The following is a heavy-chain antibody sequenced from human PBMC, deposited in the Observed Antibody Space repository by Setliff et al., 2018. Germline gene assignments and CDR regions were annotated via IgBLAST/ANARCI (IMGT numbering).Heavy chain of an antibody. D-gene: IGHD3-3*01. CDR3: ARERIYDGLNYNGMDV. J-gene: IGHJ6*01. V-gene: IGHV1-18*01. CDR1: GYTFSNYG. CDR2: ISAYTGNT. Sequence: ASVKVSCKASGYTFSNYGITWVRQAPGQGLEWMGWISAYTGNTKFAQKFQGRVTMTTDTSTSTAYLELRSLTSDDTAVYYCARERIYDGLNYNGMDVWG.